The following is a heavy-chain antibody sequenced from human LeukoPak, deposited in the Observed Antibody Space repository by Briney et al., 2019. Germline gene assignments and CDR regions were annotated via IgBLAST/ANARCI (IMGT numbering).Heavy chain of an antibody. D-gene: IGHD1-26*01. CDR3: ARGLVVGAPVDY. CDR2: ISSNGGST. CDR1: GFTFSSYA. Sequence: GGSLRLSCAASGFTFSSYAMHWVRQAPGKGLEYVSAISSNGGSTYYANSVKGRFTISRDNSKNTLYLQMGSLRAEDMAVYYSARGLVVGAPVDYWGQGTLVTVSS. V-gene: IGHV3-64*01. J-gene: IGHJ4*02.